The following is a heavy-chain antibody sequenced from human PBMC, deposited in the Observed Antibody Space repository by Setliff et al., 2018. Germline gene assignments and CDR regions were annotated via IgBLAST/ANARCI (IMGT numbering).Heavy chain of an antibody. V-gene: IGHV3-74*01. CDR1: GSTFSDYW. CDR3: IRDWGGVGATNGFDI. D-gene: IGHD1-26*01. J-gene: IGHJ3*02. CDR2: ISRDGSST. Sequence: PGGSLRLSCAASGSTFSDYWMYWVRQAPGKGLVWVSRISRDGSSTAYADSVKGRFTISRDNAKNTVYLQMNSLRVEDTAVYYCIRDWGGVGATNGFDIWGQGTMVTVSS.